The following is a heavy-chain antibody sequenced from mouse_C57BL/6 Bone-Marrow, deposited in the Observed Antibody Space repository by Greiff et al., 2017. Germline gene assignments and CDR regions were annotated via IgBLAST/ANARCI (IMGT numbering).Heavy chain of an antibody. CDR1: GYTFTSYW. CDR2: IYPGNSDT. D-gene: IGHD1-1*01. J-gene: IGHJ2*01. CDR3: TRRSYYYGSSLFDY. V-gene: IGHV1-5*01. Sequence: VQLQQSGTVLARPGASVKMSCKTSGYTFTSYWMHWVKQRPGQGLEWIGSIYPGNSDTSYNQKFKGKAKLTAVTSASTAYMELSSLTNEDSAVYYCTRRSYYYGSSLFDYWGQGTTLTVSS.